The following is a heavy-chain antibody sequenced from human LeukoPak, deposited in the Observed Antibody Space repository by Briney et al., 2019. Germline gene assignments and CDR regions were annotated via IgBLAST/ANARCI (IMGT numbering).Heavy chain of an antibody. D-gene: IGHD3-10*01. CDR1: GGSISSYY. CDR3: ARASLVGGGVYFDY. V-gene: IGHV4-59*01. CDR2: IYYSGST. J-gene: IGHJ4*02. Sequence: SETLSLTCTVSGGSISSYYWSWIRQPPGKGLEWLGYIYYSGSTNYNPSLKSRVTISVDTSKNQFSLKLSSVTAADTAVYYCARASLVGGGVYFDYWGQGTLVTVSS.